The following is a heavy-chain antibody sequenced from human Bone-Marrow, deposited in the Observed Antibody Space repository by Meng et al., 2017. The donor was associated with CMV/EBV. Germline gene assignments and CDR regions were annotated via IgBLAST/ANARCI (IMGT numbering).Heavy chain of an antibody. CDR3: AAAESSSWYPTSYYYYYGMDV. Sequence: SVKVSFKASGCTFSSSAVQWVRQARGQRLEWIGWIVVGSGNTNYAQKFQERVTITRDMSTSTAYMELSSLRSEDTAVYYCAAAESSSWYPTSYYYYYGMDVWGQGTTVTVAS. D-gene: IGHD6-13*01. CDR1: GCTFSSSA. J-gene: IGHJ6*02. V-gene: IGHV1-58*01. CDR2: IVVGSGNT.